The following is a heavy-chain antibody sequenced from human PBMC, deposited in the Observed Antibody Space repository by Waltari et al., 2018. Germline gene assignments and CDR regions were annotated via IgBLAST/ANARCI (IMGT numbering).Heavy chain of an antibody. V-gene: IGHV4-4*02. CDR1: W. CDR3: ARDLGRGLFLDS. D-gene: IGHD2-15*01. J-gene: IGHJ4*02. CDR2: VHRNGRT. Sequence: WWSWVRQSQDKGLEWIGQVHRNGRTNYNPSLASRAIVSLDSSMNQFSLRILSATAADTAVYYCARDLGRGLFLDSWGQGTLVTVSP.